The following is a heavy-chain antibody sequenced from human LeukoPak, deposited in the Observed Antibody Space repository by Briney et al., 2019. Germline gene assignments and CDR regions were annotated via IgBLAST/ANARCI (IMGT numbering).Heavy chain of an antibody. CDR1: GGSMSSYS. Sequence: SETLSLTCTVSGGSMSSYSWSWIRQPPGKGLEWIGYIYYSGTTNHHPSLKSRVTISVDTSKNQFSLKLNSVTAADTAVYYCASSGGYYFDYWGQERWSPSPQ. CDR2: IYYSGTT. D-gene: IGHD6-19*01. J-gene: IGHJ4*01. CDR3: ASSGGYYFDY. V-gene: IGHV4-59*12.